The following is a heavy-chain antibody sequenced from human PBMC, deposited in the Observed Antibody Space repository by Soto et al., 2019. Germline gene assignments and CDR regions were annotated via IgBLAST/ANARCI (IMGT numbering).Heavy chain of an antibody. CDR3: ARQGTVTVYGMDV. D-gene: IGHD4-17*01. CDR1: GGSISSSSYY. CDR2: IYYSGST. J-gene: IGHJ6*02. Sequence: SETLSLTCTVSGGSISSSSYYWGWIRQPPGKGLEWIGSIYYSGSTYYNPSLKSRVTISVDTSKNQFSLKLNSVTAADTAVYYSARQGTVTVYGMDVWGQGTTVTVSS. V-gene: IGHV4-39*01.